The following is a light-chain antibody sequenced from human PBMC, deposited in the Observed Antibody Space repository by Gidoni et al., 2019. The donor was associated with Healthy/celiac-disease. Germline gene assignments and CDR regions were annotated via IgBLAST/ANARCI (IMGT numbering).Light chain of an antibody. CDR3: QQSYSTPYT. Sequence: DIQMTQSPSSLSASVGDRVTITCRASQSISSYLNWYQQKPGKDPKLLIYAASSLQSGVPSRFSGSGSGTDFTLTISSLQPEDFATYYCQQSYSTPYTFGQGTKLGIK. CDR2: AAS. CDR1: QSISSY. V-gene: IGKV1-39*01. J-gene: IGKJ2*01.